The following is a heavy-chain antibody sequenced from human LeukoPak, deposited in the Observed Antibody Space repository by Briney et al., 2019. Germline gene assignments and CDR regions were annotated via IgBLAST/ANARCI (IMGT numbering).Heavy chain of an antibody. CDR1: GGSISSYY. CDR2: IYYSGST. Sequence: SETLSLTCTASGGSISSYYWSWIRQPPGKGLEWIGYIYYSGSTNYNPSLKSRVTISVDTSKNQFSLKLSSVTAADTAVYYCARTNYYGSGSVDYWGQGTLVTVSS. V-gene: IGHV4-59*01. J-gene: IGHJ4*02. CDR3: ARTNYYGSGSVDY. D-gene: IGHD3-10*01.